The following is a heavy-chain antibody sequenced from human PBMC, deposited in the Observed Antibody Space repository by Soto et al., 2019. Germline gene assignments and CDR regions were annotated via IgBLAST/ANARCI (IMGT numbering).Heavy chain of an antibody. D-gene: IGHD1-1*01. V-gene: IGHV1-46*03. CDR3: AKFLLESDY. CDR2: INPNGGST. Sequence: QVQLVQSGAEVKRPGASVKLSCKASGYTFTSSYIHWVRQAPGQGLEWMAIINPNGGSTNYAQKFQGRVTMTRDTSTTTVYMEMSSLKSEDTAVYYCAKFLLESDYWGQGTLVTVSS. CDR1: GYTFTSSY. J-gene: IGHJ4*02.